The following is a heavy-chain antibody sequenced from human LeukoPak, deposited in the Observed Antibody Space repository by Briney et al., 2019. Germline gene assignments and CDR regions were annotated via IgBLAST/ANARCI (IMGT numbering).Heavy chain of an antibody. V-gene: IGHV4-39*01. J-gene: IGHJ4*02. CDR3: ARLSEFGELLDY. Sequence: SETLSLTCTVSGGSININSYFWGWIRQPPGKGLEWIGSVYYTGSTYYNPSLKSRVTISIDTSKNQFSLKLSSVTAADTAVYYCARLSEFGELLDYWGQGTLVTVSS. D-gene: IGHD3-10*01. CDR1: GGSININSYF. CDR2: VYYTGST.